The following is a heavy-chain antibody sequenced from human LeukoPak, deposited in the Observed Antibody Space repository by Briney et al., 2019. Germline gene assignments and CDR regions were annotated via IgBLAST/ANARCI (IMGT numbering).Heavy chain of an antibody. Sequence: GESLKISCEGSGYPFITYWIGWVRQMPGKGLEWMSIIYPDDSDIIYSPSFQGQVTISADKSISTAYLHWSSLKASDTAMYYCARGGYSYGYKLGIDYWGQGTLVTVSS. CDR2: IYPDDSDI. CDR1: GYPFITYW. CDR3: ARGGYSYGYKLGIDY. J-gene: IGHJ4*02. V-gene: IGHV5-51*01. D-gene: IGHD5-18*01.